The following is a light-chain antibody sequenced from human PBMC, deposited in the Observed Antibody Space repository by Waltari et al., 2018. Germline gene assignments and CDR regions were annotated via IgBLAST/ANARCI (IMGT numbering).Light chain of an antibody. J-gene: IGKJ4*01. CDR2: DAS. CDR3: QQYGSWQLT. CDR1: QSLINY. Sequence: TVMTQSPAPLSLSPGQRATLSCRASQSLINYLPCYQQKPGQAPRLLIYDASTRATGIPARISGSGSATEFTLAISSIQSADISVYYCQQYGSWQLTFGGGTKVEFK. V-gene: IGKV3-15*01.